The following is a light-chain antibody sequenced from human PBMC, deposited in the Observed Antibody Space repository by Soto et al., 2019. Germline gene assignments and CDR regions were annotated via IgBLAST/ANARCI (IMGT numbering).Light chain of an antibody. CDR1: QSISRW. CDR2: DAS. J-gene: IGKJ1*01. V-gene: IGKV1-5*01. Sequence: DIQMTQSPSTLSASVGDRVTITCRASQSISRWLAWYQQKPGIAPKVLISDASTLESGVPSRFGGSGSGTEFTLTISSLQPDDLETYYCHQYDTYPAFGQGTKVEIK. CDR3: HQYDTYPA.